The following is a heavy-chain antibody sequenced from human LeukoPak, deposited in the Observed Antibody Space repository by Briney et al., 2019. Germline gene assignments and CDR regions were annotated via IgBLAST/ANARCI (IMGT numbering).Heavy chain of an antibody. CDR3: ARAVSSSWYGDGY. V-gene: IGHV3-74*01. J-gene: IGHJ4*02. Sequence: GGSLRLSCAASGFTFSDTWMHWVRQAPGKGLVWVSRIRSDGSDTRYAESVKGRFTISRDNAKNTLYLQMNSLRAEDTAVYYCARAVSSSWYGDGYWGQGTLVTVSS. CDR2: IRSDGSDT. CDR1: GFTFSDTW. D-gene: IGHD3-10*01.